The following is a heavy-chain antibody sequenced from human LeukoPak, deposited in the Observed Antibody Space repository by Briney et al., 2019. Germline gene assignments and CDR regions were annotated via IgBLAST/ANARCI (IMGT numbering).Heavy chain of an antibody. CDR3: AKDGLQSSEWSPPLNC. CDR2: ISGNAGST. CDR1: GFTVSSNY. J-gene: IGHJ4*02. D-gene: IGHD3-3*01. Sequence: PGGSLRLSCAASGFTVSSNYMSWVRQAPGKGLEWVSLISGNAGSTHYADSVKGRFTISRDITKNTLYLQMNSLRAEDTATYYCAKDGLQSSEWSPPLNCWGQGILVIVSS. V-gene: IGHV3-23*01.